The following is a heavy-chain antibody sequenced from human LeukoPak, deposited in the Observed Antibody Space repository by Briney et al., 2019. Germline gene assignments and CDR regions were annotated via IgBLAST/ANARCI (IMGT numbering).Heavy chain of an antibody. D-gene: IGHD5-18*01. V-gene: IGHV1-2*02. CDR1: GYTFTGYY. CDR2: INPNSGGT. CDR3: AREGAGYSYGSDY. Sequence: ASVKVSCKASGYTFTGYYMHWVRQAPGQGLEWMGWINPNSGGTNYAQKFQGRVTMTRDTSISTAYMELSRLRSDDTVVYYCAREGAGYSYGSDYWGQGTLVTVSS. J-gene: IGHJ4*02.